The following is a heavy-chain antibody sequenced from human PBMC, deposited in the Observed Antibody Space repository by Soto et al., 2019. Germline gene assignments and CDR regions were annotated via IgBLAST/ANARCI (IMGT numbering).Heavy chain of an antibody. CDR2: INSDGSST. J-gene: IGHJ4*02. Sequence: EVQLVESGGGLVQPGGSLRLSCAASGFTFSSYWMHWGRQAPGKGLVWVSRINSDGSSTSYADSVKGRVTISRDNAKNTLYLQMNSVRAEDTAVYYGARGDRDSSGYYAQYFDYWGQGTLVTVSS. V-gene: IGHV3-74*01. CDR3: ARGDRDSSGYYAQYFDY. D-gene: IGHD3-22*01. CDR1: GFTFSSYW.